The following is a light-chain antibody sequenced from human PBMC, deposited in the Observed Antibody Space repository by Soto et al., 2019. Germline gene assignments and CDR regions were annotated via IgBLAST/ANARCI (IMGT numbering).Light chain of an antibody. CDR1: QSVDRY. J-gene: IGKJ1*01. V-gene: IGKV3-20*01. CDR3: QQYNNWPPT. Sequence: DIVFAQSPATLSLSPGERATLSCWASQSVDRYLAWYQQKPGQAPRLLIYGASNRATGIPDTFSGSGSGTDFTLTISRLEPEDFAVYYCQQYNNWPPTFGQGTKV. CDR2: GAS.